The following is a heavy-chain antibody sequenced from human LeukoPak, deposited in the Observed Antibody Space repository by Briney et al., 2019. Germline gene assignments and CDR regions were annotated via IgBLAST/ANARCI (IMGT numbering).Heavy chain of an antibody. CDR2: IIPIFGTA. D-gene: IGHD3-9*01. CDR3: ASRGFDWLSNWFDP. Sequence: SVKVSCKASGYTFTSYGISWVRQAPGQGLEWMGGIIPIFGTANYAQKFQGRVTITADESTSTAYMELSSLRSEDTAVYYCASRGFDWLSNWFDPWGQGTLVTVSS. CDR1: GYTFTSYG. V-gene: IGHV1-69*13. J-gene: IGHJ5*02.